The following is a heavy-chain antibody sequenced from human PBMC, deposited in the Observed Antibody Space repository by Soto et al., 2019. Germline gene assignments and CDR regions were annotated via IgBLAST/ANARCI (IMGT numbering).Heavy chain of an antibody. J-gene: IGHJ6*02. CDR2: IYPGDSDT. D-gene: IGHD6-13*01. CDR3: ARTAAAGKYYYGVDV. Sequence: EAQLVQSGAEVKKPGESLKISCKGSGYSFTIYWIGWVRQMPGKDLEWMGIIYPGDSDTRYRPSFQGQVTISADKSITPAYLQWSSLKASDTSMYYCARTAAAGKYYYGVDVWGQGTTVTVSS. V-gene: IGHV5-51*01. CDR1: GYSFTIYW.